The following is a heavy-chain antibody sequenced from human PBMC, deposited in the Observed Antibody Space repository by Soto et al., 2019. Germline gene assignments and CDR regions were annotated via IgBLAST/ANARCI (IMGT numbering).Heavy chain of an antibody. Sequence: GASVKVSCKASGYTFTSYGISWVRQAPGQGLEWMGWISAYNGNTNYAQKLQGRVTMTTDTSTSTAYMELRSLRSDDTAVYYCARSSSSWYYYYGMDVWGQGTTVTVSS. D-gene: IGHD6-13*01. CDR3: ARSSSSWYYYYGMDV. V-gene: IGHV1-18*04. CDR1: GYTFTSYG. J-gene: IGHJ6*02. CDR2: ISAYNGNT.